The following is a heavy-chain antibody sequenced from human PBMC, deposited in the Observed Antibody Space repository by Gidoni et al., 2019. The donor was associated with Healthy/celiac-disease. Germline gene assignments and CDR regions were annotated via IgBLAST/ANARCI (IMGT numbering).Heavy chain of an antibody. Sequence: QVKLEQTGAEGKKPGSSVKVSCKASGGTFSSYAISGVRQAPGQGLEGMGGIIPIFGSANYAQTFQGRVTITADESTSPAYMELSSLRSEDTAVYYCAAGGDFWSQFDPWGQGTLVTVSS. D-gene: IGHD3-3*01. CDR3: AAGGDFWSQFDP. CDR1: GGTFSSYA. V-gene: IGHV1-69*01. CDR2: IIPIFGSA. J-gene: IGHJ5*02.